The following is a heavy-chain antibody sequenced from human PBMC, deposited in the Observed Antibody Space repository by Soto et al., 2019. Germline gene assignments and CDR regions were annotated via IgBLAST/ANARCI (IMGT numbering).Heavy chain of an antibody. J-gene: IGHJ6*02. CDR3: ARGAARRPYYYYGMDV. CDR2: INHSGST. CDR1: GGSFSGYY. D-gene: IGHD6-6*01. Sequence: PSETLSLTCAVYGGSFSGYYWSWIRQPPGKGLEWIGEINHSGSTNYNPSLKSRVTISVDTSKNQFSLKLSSVTAADTAVYYCARGAARRPYYYYGMDVWGQGTTVT. V-gene: IGHV4-34*01.